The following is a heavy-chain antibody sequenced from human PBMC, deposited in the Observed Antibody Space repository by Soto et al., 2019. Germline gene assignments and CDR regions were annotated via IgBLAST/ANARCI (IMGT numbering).Heavy chain of an antibody. CDR2: ISYDAINT. CDR1: GFSLSNTA. J-gene: IGHJ6*03. V-gene: IGHV3-64*01. D-gene: IGHD3-10*01. Sequence: EVQLVESGGGLVQPGGSLRLSCAASGFSLSNTAMHWVRQAPGKGLEHVSAISYDAINTYYAKSVRGRFTISRDDSKNTLLLQMGGLRPEDMAVYYCARRAGGERNYYHYYMDVWGKGTTVTVSS. CDR3: ARRAGGERNYYHYYMDV.